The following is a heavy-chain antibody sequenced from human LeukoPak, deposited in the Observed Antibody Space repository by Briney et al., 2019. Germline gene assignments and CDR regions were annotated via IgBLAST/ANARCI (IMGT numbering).Heavy chain of an antibody. CDR1: GYSISSGYY. J-gene: IGHJ4*02. CDR3: AGEYYSSSLKNVGDS. V-gene: IGHV4-38-2*02. Sequence: PSETLSLTCTVSGYSISSGYYWGWIRQPPGKGLEWIGSIYHSGSTYYNPSLKSRVTISVDTSKNQFSLKLSSVTAADTAVYYCAGEYYSSSLKNVGDSWGQGTLVTVSS. D-gene: IGHD4-11*01. CDR2: IYHSGST.